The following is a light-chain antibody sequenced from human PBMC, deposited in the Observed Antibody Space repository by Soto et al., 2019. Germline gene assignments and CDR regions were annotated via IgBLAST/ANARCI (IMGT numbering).Light chain of an antibody. J-gene: IGKJ1*01. Sequence: EIVMTQSPATLSVSPGERATLSCWASQSVSINLAWYQQKPGQAPRLLIYGASTRATGIPDRFSGSGSGTEFTLTISSPQSEDFAVYFCQQYNDWPATFGQGTKV. V-gene: IGKV3-15*01. CDR2: GAS. CDR1: QSVSIN. CDR3: QQYNDWPAT.